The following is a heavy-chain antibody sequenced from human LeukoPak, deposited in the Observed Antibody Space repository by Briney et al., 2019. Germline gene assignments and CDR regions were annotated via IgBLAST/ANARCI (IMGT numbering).Heavy chain of an antibody. CDR3: AKGVTTGY. CDR1: GFTFSSYG. Sequence: GGSPRLSCAASGFTFSSYGMHWVRQAPGKGLEWVAVISYDGSNKYYADSVKGRFTISRDNSKNTLYLQMNSLRAEDTAVYYCAKGVTTGYWGQGTLVTVSS. CDR2: ISYDGSNK. J-gene: IGHJ4*02. V-gene: IGHV3-30*18. D-gene: IGHD4-17*01.